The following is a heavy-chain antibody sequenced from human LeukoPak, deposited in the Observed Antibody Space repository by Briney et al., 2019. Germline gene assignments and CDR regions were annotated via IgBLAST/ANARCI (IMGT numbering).Heavy chain of an antibody. CDR3: ARIGGMAISSWTLGGNYYYYYYMDV. V-gene: IGHV4-31*03. D-gene: IGHD6-13*01. J-gene: IGHJ6*03. Sequence: SQTLSLTCTVSGGSITSGGYYWNWIRQHPGKGLEWIGYISYTGNTHYNPSLKSRVIISIDTSKNQFSLKLSSVTAADTAVYYCARIGGMAISSWTLGGNYYYYYYMDVWGKGTTVTVSS. CDR1: GGSITSGGYY. CDR2: ISYTGNT.